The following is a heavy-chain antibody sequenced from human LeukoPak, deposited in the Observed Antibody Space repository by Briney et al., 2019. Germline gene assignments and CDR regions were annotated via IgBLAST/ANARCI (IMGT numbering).Heavy chain of an antibody. Sequence: ASVKVSCKVSGYTHTELSMHWVRQAPGKGLEWMGGFDPEDGETIYAQKFQGRVTMTEDTSTDTAYMELSSLRSEDTAVYYCATLPLTGDGTLFDYWGQGTLVTVSS. J-gene: IGHJ4*02. CDR3: ATLPLTGDGTLFDY. D-gene: IGHD3-9*01. CDR1: GYTHTELS. CDR2: FDPEDGET. V-gene: IGHV1-24*01.